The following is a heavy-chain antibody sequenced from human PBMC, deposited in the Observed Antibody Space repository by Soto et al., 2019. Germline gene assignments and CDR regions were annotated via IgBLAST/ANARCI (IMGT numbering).Heavy chain of an antibody. Sequence: ASVKVSCKASGYTFTSYGISWVRQAPGQGLEWMGWISAYNGNTNYAQKLQGRVTMTTDTSTSTAYMELRSLRSDDTVVYYCARDVSYSSSWYYYYYGMAVWGQGTTVTV. V-gene: IGHV1-18*01. CDR1: GYTFTSYG. J-gene: IGHJ6*02. CDR3: ARDVSYSSSWYYYYYGMAV. D-gene: IGHD6-13*01. CDR2: ISAYNGNT.